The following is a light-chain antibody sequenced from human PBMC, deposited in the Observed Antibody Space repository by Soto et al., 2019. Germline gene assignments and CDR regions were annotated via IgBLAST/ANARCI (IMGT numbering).Light chain of an antibody. CDR2: DAS. CDR3: QQYGNLIT. J-gene: IGKJ5*01. V-gene: IGKV1-33*01. CDR1: QDISNH. Sequence: DIQMTQSPSTLSGSVGDRVTITCRASQDISNHLNWYQQKPGKAPKLLIFDASNLETGVPSRFSGSGSGTDFTFTISSLQTEDIATYYCQQYGNLITFGQGTRLEIK.